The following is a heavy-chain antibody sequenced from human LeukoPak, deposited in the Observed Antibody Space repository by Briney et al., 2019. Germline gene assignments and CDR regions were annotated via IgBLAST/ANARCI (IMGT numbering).Heavy chain of an antibody. Sequence: PSETLSLTCTVSGGSISSGSYYWSWIRQPAGKGLEWIGRIYIRGTTSYNPSLKSRITISADTSKNQFSLKLSSVTAADTAVYYCARGYWFYFDYWGQGTLVTVSS. J-gene: IGHJ4*02. CDR1: GGSISSGSYY. CDR2: IYIRGTT. CDR3: ARGYWFYFDY. D-gene: IGHD2-8*02. V-gene: IGHV4-61*02.